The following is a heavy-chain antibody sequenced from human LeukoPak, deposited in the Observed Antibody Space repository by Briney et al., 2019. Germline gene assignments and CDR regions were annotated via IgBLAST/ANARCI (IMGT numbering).Heavy chain of an antibody. CDR3: ARPALYCSSTVCPPYMDV. D-gene: IGHD2-2*01. V-gene: IGHV5-51*01. Sequence: GESLKISCKDSGYSFTSYWIGWVRQMPGKGLEWMGIVYPGDSDTRYSPSFQGQVTISADKSISTAYLQWSSLKASDTAMYYCARPALYCSSTVCPPYMDVWGKGTTVTVSS. CDR1: GYSFTSYW. J-gene: IGHJ6*03. CDR2: VYPGDSDT.